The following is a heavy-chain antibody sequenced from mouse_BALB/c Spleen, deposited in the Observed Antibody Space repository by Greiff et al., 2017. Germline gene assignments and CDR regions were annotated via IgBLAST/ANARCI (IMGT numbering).Heavy chain of an antibody. CDR2: IYPGDGDT. D-gene: IGHD1-1*01. J-gene: IGHJ4*01. CDR1: GYAFSSSW. V-gene: IGHV1-82*01. Sequence: VQLQQSGPELVKPGASVKISCKASGYAFSSSWMNWVKQRPGQGLEWIGRIYPGDGDTNYNGKFKGKATLTADKSSSTAYMQLSSLTSVDSAVYVCARAITTVPYAMDYWGQGTSVTVSS. CDR3: ARAITTVPYAMDY.